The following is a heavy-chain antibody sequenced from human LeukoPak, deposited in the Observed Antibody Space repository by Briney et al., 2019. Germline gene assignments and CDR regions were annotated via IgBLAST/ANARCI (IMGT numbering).Heavy chain of an antibody. CDR3: ARHPKYSTGSTWLDP. CDR1: GYSFSSYW. D-gene: IGHD2-8*02. Sequence: GEPLKISCKGTGYSFSSYWIAWVRQMPGKGLEWIGIIYPGDSDDRYSPSFQGQVTISADKFIDTAYLQWNSLKASDTAMYYCARHPKYSTGSTWLDPWGQGTLVTVSS. CDR2: IYPGDSDD. J-gene: IGHJ5*02. V-gene: IGHV5-51*01.